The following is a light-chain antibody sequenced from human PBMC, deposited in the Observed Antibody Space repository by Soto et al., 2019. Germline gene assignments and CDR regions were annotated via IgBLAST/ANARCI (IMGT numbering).Light chain of an antibody. Sequence: DIQMTQSPSTLSASVGDRVTITCRASQSISSWLAWYQQKPGKAPNLLIYKASRLESGVPSRFSGSGSGTEFTLTISSLQPDDFATYYCQQYKSYPYTFGQGTKLEIK. CDR2: KAS. V-gene: IGKV1-5*03. CDR1: QSISSW. J-gene: IGKJ2*01. CDR3: QQYKSYPYT.